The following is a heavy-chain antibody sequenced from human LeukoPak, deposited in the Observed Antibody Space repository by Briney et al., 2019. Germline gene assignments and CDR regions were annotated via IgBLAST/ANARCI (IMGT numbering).Heavy chain of an antibody. J-gene: IGHJ3*02. V-gene: IGHV3-21*04. Sequence: GGSLRLSCAASGFTFSTYSMNWVRQARGKGLEWVSSISTSSNYIYYADSVKGRFTISRDNSKKTLYLQMNSLRAEDTAVYYCASGLGYCSSTSCYRSPIWGQGTMVTVSS. CDR3: ASGLGYCSSTSCYRSPI. D-gene: IGHD2-2*02. CDR1: GFTFSTYS. CDR2: ISTSSNYI.